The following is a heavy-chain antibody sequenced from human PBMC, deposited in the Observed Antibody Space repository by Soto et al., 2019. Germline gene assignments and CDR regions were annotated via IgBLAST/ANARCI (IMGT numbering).Heavy chain of an antibody. CDR3: ARQVGATRAFGY. V-gene: IGHV1-69*12. D-gene: IGHD1-26*01. CDR1: GGTFSSYA. Sequence: QVQLVQSGAEVKKPGSSVKVSCKASGGTFSSYAISWVRQAPGQGLEWMGGIIPIFGTANYAQKFQGRVTITADESTSTAYRELRSLRSGDTAVYYCARQVGATRAFGYGGQGTLVTVSS. CDR2: IIPIFGTA. J-gene: IGHJ4*02.